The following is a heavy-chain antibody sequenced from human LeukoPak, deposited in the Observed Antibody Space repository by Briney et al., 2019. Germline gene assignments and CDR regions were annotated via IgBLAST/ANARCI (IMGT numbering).Heavy chain of an antibody. CDR2: ISAYNGGT. J-gene: IGHJ6*03. Sequence: ASVKVSCKASGFTFNNYGISWVRQAPGQGLEWMGWISAYNGGTNYAQKFQGRVTMTTDPSTSTAYMELRSLRYDDTAVYYCARANHYYHMDVWGKGTTAT. V-gene: IGHV1-18*01. CDR3: ARANHYYHMDV. CDR1: GFTFNNYG.